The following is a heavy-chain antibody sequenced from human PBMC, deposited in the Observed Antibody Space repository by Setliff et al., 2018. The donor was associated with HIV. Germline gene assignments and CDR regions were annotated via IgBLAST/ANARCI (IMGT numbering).Heavy chain of an antibody. CDR3: ARAPPIFTAYSYAYPHFDH. V-gene: IGHV1-18*01. CDR1: GYTFTSYG. J-gene: IGHJ4*02. D-gene: IGHD5-18*01. Sequence: ASVKVSCKASGYTFTSYGISWVRQAPGQGLEWMGWISAYDSNTNYQHRLQGRGTMTTDTATSTAYMELRGLISDATAVYYCARAPPIFTAYSYAYPHFDHWGQGTLVTVSS. CDR2: ISAYDSNT.